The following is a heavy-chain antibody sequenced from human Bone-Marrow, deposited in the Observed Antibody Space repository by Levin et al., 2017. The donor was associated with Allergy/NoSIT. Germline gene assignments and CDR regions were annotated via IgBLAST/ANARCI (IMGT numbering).Heavy chain of an antibody. CDR1: GGSIRTSY. CDR3: ARTPTSIAARPFDY. D-gene: IGHD6-6*01. V-gene: IGHV4-59*01. J-gene: IGHJ4*02. CDR2: IYYSGST. Sequence: SQTLSLTCSVSGGSIRTSYWSWIRQPPGKGLEWIWYIYYSGSTNYNPSLKSRVTISVDTSKNQFSLKLTSVTAADTAVYYCARTPTSIAARPFDYWGQGTLVTVSS.